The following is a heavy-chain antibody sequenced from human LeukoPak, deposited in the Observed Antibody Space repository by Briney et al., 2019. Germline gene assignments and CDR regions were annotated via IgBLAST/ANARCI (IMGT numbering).Heavy chain of an antibody. Sequence: PGGTLRLSCAASGFTFSSYGMSWVRQAPGKGLEWVSAISGSGGSTYYADSVKGRFTISRDNSKNTLYLQMNNLRAEDTAVYYCAKDPYVSPIRRAVAPKAIDYWGQGTLVTVSS. CDR1: GFTFSSYG. CDR3: AKDPYVSPIRRAVAPKAIDY. J-gene: IGHJ4*02. CDR2: ISGSGGST. D-gene: IGHD6-19*01. V-gene: IGHV3-23*01.